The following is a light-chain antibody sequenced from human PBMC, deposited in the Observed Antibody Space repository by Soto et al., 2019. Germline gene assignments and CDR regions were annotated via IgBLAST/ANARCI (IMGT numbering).Light chain of an antibody. J-gene: IGLJ1*01. CDR1: SSDVGSYNY. CDR2: EVS. V-gene: IGLV2-14*01. Sequence: QSALTQPASVSGSPGQSITISCTGTSSDVGSYNYVSWYQQHPGKAPKLMIFEVSNRPSGVSNRFSGSKSGNTASLTISGXXXXXXADYYCSSYTSSTDVFGAGTKLTVL. CDR3: SSYTSSTDV.